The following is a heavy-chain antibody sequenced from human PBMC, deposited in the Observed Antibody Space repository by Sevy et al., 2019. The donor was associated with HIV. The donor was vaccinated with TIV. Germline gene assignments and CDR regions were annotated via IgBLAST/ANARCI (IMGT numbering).Heavy chain of an antibody. CDR3: ACENAWGRCYS. D-gene: IGHD1-26*01. V-gene: IGHV4-59*08. CDR1: GGSITSLY. J-gene: IGHJ4*02. Sequence: SETLSLTCTVSGGSITSLYWNWIRQPPGKGLEWIANIYYNGHINYNPPLKSRVTLTLDTSKNQFSLRRSSVTAADTAMYYCACENAWGRCYSWGQGTLVTVSS. CDR2: IYYNGHI.